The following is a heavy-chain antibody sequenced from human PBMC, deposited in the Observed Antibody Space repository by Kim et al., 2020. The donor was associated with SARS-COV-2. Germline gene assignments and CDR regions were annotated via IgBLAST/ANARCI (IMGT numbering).Heavy chain of an antibody. V-gene: IGHV3-30*01. CDR3: ARDPGWLRFMEDYYGMDV. Sequence: GRFTISRDNSKNTLYLQMNSLRAEDTAVYYCARDPGWLRFMEDYYGMDVWGQGTTVTVSS. J-gene: IGHJ6*02. D-gene: IGHD5-12*01.